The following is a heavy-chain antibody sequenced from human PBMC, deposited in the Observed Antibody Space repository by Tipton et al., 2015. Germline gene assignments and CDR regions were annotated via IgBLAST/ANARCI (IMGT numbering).Heavy chain of an antibody. V-gene: IGHV4-39*01. Sequence: TLSLTCTVSGGSINTTTYSWDWIRQPPGKGLEWIGTIYSSGDTYYNPSLKGRLTLSVDTSKSQFPLNLSSMTAADTAVYYCARLGRWLEVDFWGQGTLVTVSS. CDR1: GGSINTTTYS. J-gene: IGHJ4*02. CDR3: ARLGRWLEVDF. CDR2: IYSSGDT. D-gene: IGHD5-24*01.